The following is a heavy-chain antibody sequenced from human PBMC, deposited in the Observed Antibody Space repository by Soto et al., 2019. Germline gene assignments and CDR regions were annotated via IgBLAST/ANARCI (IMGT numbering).Heavy chain of an antibody. Sequence: QVQLVESGGGVVQPGRSLRLSCAASGFSLSNNGMHWVRQAPGKGLEWVAVISYDGNNKYYADSVKGRFTISRDNSMNTVYLEMSNLRAEDTAMYYCAKGGSGNYLTYYYYYGMDVWGQGTTVTVSS. V-gene: IGHV3-30*18. CDR2: ISYDGNNK. CDR1: GFSLSNNG. J-gene: IGHJ6*02. CDR3: AKGGSGNYLTYYYYYGMDV. D-gene: IGHD3-22*01.